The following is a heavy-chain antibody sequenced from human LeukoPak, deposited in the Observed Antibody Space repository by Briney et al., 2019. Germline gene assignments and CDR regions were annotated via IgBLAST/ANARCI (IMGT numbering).Heavy chain of an antibody. V-gene: IGHV4-59*08. CDR2: IYYSGST. CDR1: GGSISSYY. D-gene: IGHD3-16*01. J-gene: IGHJ6*02. CDR3: ARHGITLYYYYYGMDV. Sequence: PSETLSLTCTVSGGSISSYYWSWIRQPPGKGLEWSGYIYYSGSTNYHPSLKSRVTISVDTSKNQFSLKLSSVTAADTAVYYCARHGITLYYYYYGMDVWGQGTTVTVSS.